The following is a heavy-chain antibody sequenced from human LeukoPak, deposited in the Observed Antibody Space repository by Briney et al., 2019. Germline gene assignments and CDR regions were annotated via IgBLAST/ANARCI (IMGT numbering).Heavy chain of an antibody. D-gene: IGHD4-23*01. Sequence: GGSLRLSCAASGFTFSSYAMSWVRQAPGKGLEWVSITNADGRSTYYADSVKGRFTMSRDNSKNTLYLQMNSLRAEDTAVYYCAKDGLVTPNYFDYWGQGTLVTVSS. CDR2: TNADGRST. CDR1: GFTFSSYA. J-gene: IGHJ4*02. CDR3: AKDGLVTPNYFDY. V-gene: IGHV3-23*01.